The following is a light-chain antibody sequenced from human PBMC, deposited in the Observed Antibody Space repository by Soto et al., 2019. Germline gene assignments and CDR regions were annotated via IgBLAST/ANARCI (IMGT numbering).Light chain of an antibody. CDR2: KAA. J-gene: IGKJ4*02. CDR1: QGISSW. V-gene: IGKV1-12*01. CDR3: HQASSFPLT. Sequence: DIQMTQSPSVVSASVGDRVTITCRASQGISSWLSWYQQKPGTAPTLLAYKAATLLDGVPSRFSGSASGTDFTLTISRVQPEDFGTYYCHQASSFPLTFGGGTKVEIK.